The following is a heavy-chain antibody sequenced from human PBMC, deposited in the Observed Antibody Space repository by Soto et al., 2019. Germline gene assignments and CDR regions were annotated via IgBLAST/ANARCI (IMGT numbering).Heavy chain of an antibody. CDR1: GYTFTSYD. J-gene: IGHJ4*02. Sequence: QVQLVQSGAEVKKPGALVKVSCKASGYTFTSYDINWVRQATRQGLEWMGWMNPNSGNTGYAQKFQGRVTMNRNTSISTAYMELSSLRSEDAAVDYCAGDLPSGYWGQGTLVTFSS. V-gene: IGHV1-8*02. CDR3: AGDLPSGY. D-gene: IGHD1-26*01. CDR2: MNPNSGNT.